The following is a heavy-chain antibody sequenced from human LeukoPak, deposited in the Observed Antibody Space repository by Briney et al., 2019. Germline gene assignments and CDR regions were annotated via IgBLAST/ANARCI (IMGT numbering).Heavy chain of an antibody. CDR2: FDPEDGET. CDR1: GYTLTELS. D-gene: IGHD1-7*01. J-gene: IGHJ3*02. V-gene: IGHV1-24*01. Sequence: ASVKVSCKVSGYTLTELSMHWVRQAPGKGLEWMGGFDPEDGETIYAQKFQGRVTMTEDTSTDTAYMELGSLRSEDTAVYYCAFNWNYVGAFDIWGQGTMVTVSS. CDR3: AFNWNYVGAFDI.